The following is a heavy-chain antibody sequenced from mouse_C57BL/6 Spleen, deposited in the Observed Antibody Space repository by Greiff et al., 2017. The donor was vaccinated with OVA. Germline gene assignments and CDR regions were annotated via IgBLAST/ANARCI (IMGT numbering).Heavy chain of an antibody. CDR2: IDPSDSYT. CDR3: ARGGLGDDY. CDR1: GYTFTSYW. Sequence: QVQLQQPGAELVRPGTSVKLSCKASGYTFTSYWMHWVKQRPGQGLEWIGVIDPSDSYTNYNQKFKGKATLTVDTSSSTAYMQLSSLTSEDAAVYYCARGGLGDDYWGQGTTLTVSS. V-gene: IGHV1-59*01. J-gene: IGHJ2*01. D-gene: IGHD3-3*01.